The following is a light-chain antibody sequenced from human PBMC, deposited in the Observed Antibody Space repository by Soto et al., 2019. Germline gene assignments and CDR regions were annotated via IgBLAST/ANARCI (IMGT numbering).Light chain of an antibody. CDR3: QVWDSSSDWV. CDR2: DDS. CDR1: DMGTTS. V-gene: IGLV3-21*02. J-gene: IGLJ3*02. Sequence: SYELTQPPSVSVAPGQTARITCEGNDMGTTSVSWFQQKAGQAPVLVVYDDSDRPSGIPERFSGSDSGNTATLTISRVEAGDEDDYYCQVWDSSSDWVFGGGTQLTVL.